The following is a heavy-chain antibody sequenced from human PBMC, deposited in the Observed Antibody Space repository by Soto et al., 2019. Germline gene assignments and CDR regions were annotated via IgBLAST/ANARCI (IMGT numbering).Heavy chain of an antibody. CDR3: ARGHIQLWSPIGLDY. D-gene: IGHD5-18*01. V-gene: IGHV4-31*02. CDR1: GDSFSSGGYY. J-gene: IGHJ4*02. CDR2: ISDSGST. Sequence: SETLSLTXTVSGDSFSSGGYYWSWIRQHPGKGLEWIGYISDSGSTDYNPSLKSRVTISLDTSKNQFSLNLSSVTAADTAVYYCARGHIQLWSPIGLDYWGQGTLVTVSS.